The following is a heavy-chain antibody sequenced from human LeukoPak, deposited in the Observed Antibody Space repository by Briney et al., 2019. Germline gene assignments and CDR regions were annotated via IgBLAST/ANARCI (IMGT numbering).Heavy chain of an antibody. CDR3: ARADFWSGYNRPGYFDL. CDR1: GGTFSSYA. V-gene: IGHV1-69*13. D-gene: IGHD3-3*01. Sequence: GASVKVSCKASGGTFSSYAITWVRQAPGQGLEWMGGIIPIFGTANYAQKFQGRVTITADESTSTAYMELSSLRSEDTAVYYCARADFWSGYNRPGYFDLWGRGTLVTVSS. J-gene: IGHJ2*01. CDR2: IIPIFGTA.